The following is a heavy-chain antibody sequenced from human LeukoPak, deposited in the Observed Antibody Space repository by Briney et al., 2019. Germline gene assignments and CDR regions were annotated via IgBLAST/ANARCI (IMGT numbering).Heavy chain of an antibody. D-gene: IGHD3-10*01. V-gene: IGHV4-34*01. J-gene: IGHJ4*02. CDR2: INHSGST. CDR1: GGSFSGYY. CDR3: ARRHYGYGSALVDY. Sequence: SETLSLTCAVYGGSFSGYYWSWIRQPPGKGLEWIGEINHSGSTNYNPSLKSRVTISVDTSKNHFSLKLSSVTAADTAVYYCARRHYGYGSALVDYWGQGTLVTVSS.